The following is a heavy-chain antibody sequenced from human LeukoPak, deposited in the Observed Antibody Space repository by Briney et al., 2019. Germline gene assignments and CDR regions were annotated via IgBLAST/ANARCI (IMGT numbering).Heavy chain of an antibody. D-gene: IGHD2-8*01. J-gene: IGHJ6*03. Sequence: GGSLRLSCAASGFTFSSYGMHWVRQAPGKGLEWVAFIRYDGSNKYYADSVKGRFTISRDNSKNTLYLQMNSLRAEDTAVYYCAKDRCSNGIGCYYYYMDLWGKGTTVTISS. V-gene: IGHV3-30*02. CDR3: AKDRCSNGIGCYYYYMDL. CDR2: IRYDGSNK. CDR1: GFTFSSYG.